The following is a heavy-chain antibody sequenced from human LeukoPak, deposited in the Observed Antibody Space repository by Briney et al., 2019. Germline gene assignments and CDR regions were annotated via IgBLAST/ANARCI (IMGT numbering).Heavy chain of an antibody. CDR2: NFGDGGHT. V-gene: IGHV3-23*01. Sequence: GGSLRLSCAASGFTFNSHSMTWVRQPPGKGLEWVSVNFGDGGHTYYADSVKGRFTISRDNSKNTLYLQMNSLRAGDTAVYYCARVGDWSYYFGMDAWGQGTTVSVSS. CDR1: GFTFNSHS. J-gene: IGHJ6*02. CDR3: ARVGDWSYYFGMDA. D-gene: IGHD3-16*01.